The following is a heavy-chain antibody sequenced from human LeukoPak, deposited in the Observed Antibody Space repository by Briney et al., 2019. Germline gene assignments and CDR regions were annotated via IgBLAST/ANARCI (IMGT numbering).Heavy chain of an antibody. Sequence: SVKVSCKASGGTFISYAISWVRQAPGQGLEWMGRIIPIFGIANYAQKFQGRVTITADKSTSTAYMELSSLRSEDTVVYYCAIRYGSGTVGVLDPWGQGTLVTVSS. D-gene: IGHD3-10*01. CDR1: GGTFISYA. J-gene: IGHJ5*02. V-gene: IGHV1-69*04. CDR3: AIRYGSGTVGVLDP. CDR2: IIPIFGIA.